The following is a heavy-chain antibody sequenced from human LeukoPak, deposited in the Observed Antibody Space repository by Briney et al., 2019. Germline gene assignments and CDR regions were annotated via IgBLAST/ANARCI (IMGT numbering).Heavy chain of an antibody. Sequence: SQTLSLTCTVSGGSFSSGGYYWSWIRQHPGKGLEWIGYIYYSGSTYYNPSLKSRVTISVDTSKNQFSLKLSSVTAADTAVYYCARDWRLPHYFDYGGQETLVTVSS. CDR2: IYYSGST. V-gene: IGHV4-31*03. D-gene: IGHD5/OR15-5a*01. CDR1: GGSFSSGGYY. CDR3: ARDWRLPHYFDY. J-gene: IGHJ4*02.